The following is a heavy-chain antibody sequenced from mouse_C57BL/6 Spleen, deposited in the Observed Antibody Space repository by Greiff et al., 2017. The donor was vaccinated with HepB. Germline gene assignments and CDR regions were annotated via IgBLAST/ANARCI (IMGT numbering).Heavy chain of an antibody. V-gene: IGHV1-61*01. J-gene: IGHJ3*01. CDR2: IYPSDSET. D-gene: IGHD3-2*02. CDR3: ARGDSSGYSFAY. Sequence: QVQLKESGAELVRPGSSVKLSCKASGYTFTSYWMDWVKQRPGQGLEWIGNIYPSDSETHYNQKFKDKATLTVNKSSSTAYMQLSSLTSEDSAVYYSARGDSSGYSFAYWGQGTLVTVSA. CDR1: GYTFTSYW.